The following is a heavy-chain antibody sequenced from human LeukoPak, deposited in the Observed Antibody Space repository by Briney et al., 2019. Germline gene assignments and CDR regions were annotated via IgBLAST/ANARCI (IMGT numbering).Heavy chain of an antibody. CDR1: GGSVSSGSYY. D-gene: IGHD3-10*01. Sequence: SETLSLTCTVSGGSVSSGSYYWSWIRQPPGKGLEWIGYIYYSGSTNYNPSLKSRVTISVDTSKNQFSLKLSSVPAADTAVYYCARDPYGSGTGFDYWGQGTLVTVSS. J-gene: IGHJ4*02. CDR3: ARDPYGSGTGFDY. V-gene: IGHV4-61*01. CDR2: IYYSGST.